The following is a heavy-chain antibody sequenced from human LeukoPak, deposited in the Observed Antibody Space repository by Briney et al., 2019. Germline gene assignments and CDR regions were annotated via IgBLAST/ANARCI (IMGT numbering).Heavy chain of an antibody. J-gene: IGHJ4*02. Sequence: GGSLRLSCAASRFNLCDAWMSLDPQAPGKGLEWVGRIKSKTDGGTTDYAAPVKGRFTISRDDSKNTLYLQMNSLKTEDTDVSNCMREGLLWFGKLLRDFDYWGQGTLVTVSS. V-gene: IGHV3-15*01. CDR3: MREGLLWFGKLLRDFDY. CDR1: RFNLCDAW. D-gene: IGHD3-10*01. CDR2: IKSKTDGGTT.